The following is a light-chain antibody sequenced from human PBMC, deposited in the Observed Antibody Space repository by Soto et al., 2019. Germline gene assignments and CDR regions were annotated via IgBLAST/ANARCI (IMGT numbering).Light chain of an antibody. J-gene: IGKJ1*01. Sequence: EIVMTQSPATLSVSPGERATLSCRASQSVSSNLAWYQQKPGQAPRLLIYGASTRATGIPARFSVSGSGTEFTLTISSLQSEDFALYYCQQYNDWPRTFGQGTKV. V-gene: IGKV3-15*01. CDR1: QSVSSN. CDR3: QQYNDWPRT. CDR2: GAS.